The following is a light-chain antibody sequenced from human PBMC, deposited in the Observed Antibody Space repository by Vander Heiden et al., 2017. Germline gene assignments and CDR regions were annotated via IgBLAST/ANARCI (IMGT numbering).Light chain of an antibody. CDR2: LGS. Sequence: VMTLSPLSLPVTPGEPASIPCRSSQSLLHSNGYNYLDWYLQKPGQSPQLLIYLGSNRASGVPDRFSGSGSGTDFTLKISRVEAEDVGVYYCMQALQTPRTFGQGTKLEIK. J-gene: IGKJ2*01. CDR1: QSLLHSNGYNY. CDR3: MQALQTPRT. V-gene: IGKV2-28*01.